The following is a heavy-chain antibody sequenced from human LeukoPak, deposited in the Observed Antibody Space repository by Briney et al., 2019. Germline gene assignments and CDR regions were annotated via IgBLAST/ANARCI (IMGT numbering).Heavy chain of an antibody. CDR3: ARARTHYYYNYMDV. CDR2: INTNTGNP. V-gene: IGHV7-4-1*02. CDR1: GYTFSSYA. J-gene: IGHJ6*03. Sequence: GASVKVSCKASGYTFSSYAMNWVRQAPGQGLEWMGWINTNTGNPTYAQGFTGRFVFSLDTSVSTAYLQISSLKAEDTAVYHCARARTHYYYNYMDVWGEGTTVTVSS.